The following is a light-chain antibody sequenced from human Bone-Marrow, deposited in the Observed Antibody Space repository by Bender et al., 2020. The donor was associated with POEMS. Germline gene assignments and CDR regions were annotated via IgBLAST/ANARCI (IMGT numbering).Light chain of an antibody. Sequence: QSALAQPASVSGSPGQSITISCTGTSSDVGNYYLVSWYQQQPGKAPKLLIYEGSKRPSGVSDRFSGSRSDNTASLTISGLQAEDEAHYYCSSYAGSNNLVFGGGTKLTVL. J-gene: IGLJ3*02. V-gene: IGLV2-23*01. CDR1: SSDVGNYYL. CDR2: EGS. CDR3: SSYAGSNNLV.